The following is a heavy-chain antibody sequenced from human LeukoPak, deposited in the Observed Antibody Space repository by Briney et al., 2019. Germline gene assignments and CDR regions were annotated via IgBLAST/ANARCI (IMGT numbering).Heavy chain of an antibody. CDR3: ARGAHVRMYDSNHNCFDP. Sequence: AASVKVSCKASGYTFTSYYIYWMRQAHGHGLDWMGIINPSGGRTNYAHKFQGRVTMTRDMSTSTVYMELSSLRSEDTAVYYCARGAHVRMYDSNHNCFDPWGQGTLVTVSS. CDR2: INPSGGRT. CDR1: GYTFTSYY. D-gene: IGHD3-22*01. V-gene: IGHV1-46*01. J-gene: IGHJ5*02.